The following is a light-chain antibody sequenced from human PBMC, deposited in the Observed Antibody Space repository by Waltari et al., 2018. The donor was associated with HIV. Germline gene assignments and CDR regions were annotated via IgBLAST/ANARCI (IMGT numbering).Light chain of an antibody. Sequence: QSALTQPASVSGSLGQSITISCIVSSSDIGTYNHVSWYQQYPDKAPLLLIRDVNTRHSGIPFRFSASKSGKTATLTISGLQAEDEADYYCSSYITTGTILFGGGTKVTVL. CDR1: SSDIGTYNH. CDR3: SSYITTGTIL. CDR2: DVN. V-gene: IGLV2-14*03. J-gene: IGLJ3*02.